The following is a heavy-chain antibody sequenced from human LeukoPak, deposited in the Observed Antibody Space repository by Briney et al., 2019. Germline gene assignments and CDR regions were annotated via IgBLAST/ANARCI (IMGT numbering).Heavy chain of an antibody. CDR2: ISSSSSYI. CDR1: GFTFSSYS. CDR3: ARDAHRLWAYYFDY. Sequence: GGSLRLSCAASGFTFSSYSMNWVRQAPGKGLEWVSSISSSSSYIYYADSVKGRFTISRDNAKNSLYLQMNSLRAEDTAVYYCARDAHRLWAYYFDYWGQGTLVTVSS. D-gene: IGHD6-25*01. V-gene: IGHV3-21*01. J-gene: IGHJ4*02.